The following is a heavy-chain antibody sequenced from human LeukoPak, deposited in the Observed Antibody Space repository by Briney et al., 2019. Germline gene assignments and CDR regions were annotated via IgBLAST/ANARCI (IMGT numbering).Heavy chain of an antibody. CDR1: GFTFSSYA. V-gene: IGHV3-23*01. J-gene: IGHJ4*02. CDR3: AKDYDFWSGYWFDY. CDR2: ISGSGGST. Sequence: GGSLRLSCAASGFTFSSYAMSWVRQAPGKGLEWVSAISGSGGSTYYADSVKGRFTISRDHSKNTLYLQMNSLRAEDTAVYYCAKDYDFWSGYWFDYWGQGTLVTVSS. D-gene: IGHD3-3*01.